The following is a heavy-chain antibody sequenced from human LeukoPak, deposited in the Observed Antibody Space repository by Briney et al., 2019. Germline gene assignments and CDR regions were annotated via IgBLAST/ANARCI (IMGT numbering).Heavy chain of an antibody. V-gene: IGHV1-18*04. CDR3: ARDPSNTSGRYVYFDF. J-gene: IGHJ4*02. D-gene: IGHD6-19*01. CDR1: GYTFRNYG. CDR2: ISVYNGDT. Sequence: GASVKVSCEASGYTFRNYGVSWVRQAPGQGLEWMGWISVYNGDTKYAQKLQGRVTMTTYTPTSTAYMELRSLRSDDTAVYYCARDPSNTSGRYVYFDFWGQGTVVTVSS.